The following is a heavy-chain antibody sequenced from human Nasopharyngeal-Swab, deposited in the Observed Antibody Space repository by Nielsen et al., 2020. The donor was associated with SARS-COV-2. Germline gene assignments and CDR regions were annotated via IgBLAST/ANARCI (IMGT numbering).Heavy chain of an antibody. Sequence: ASVKVSCKASGYTFTVYYIHWVRQAPGQGLEWMGRINPNTGGTNYAQNFQGRVTMTRDTSLSTAYMELSSLRSDDTAIYYCARKRQLVRPFDYWGQGTLVTVSS. CDR2: INPNTGGT. CDR3: ARKRQLVRPFDY. CDR1: GYTFTVYY. D-gene: IGHD6-13*01. V-gene: IGHV1-2*06. J-gene: IGHJ4*02.